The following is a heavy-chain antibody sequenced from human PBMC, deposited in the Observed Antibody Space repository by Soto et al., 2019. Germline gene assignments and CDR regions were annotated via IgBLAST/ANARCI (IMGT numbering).Heavy chain of an antibody. CDR1: GYDFTAYD. CDR3: GRGPSPRAPAGGTPYYYAMDV. J-gene: IGHJ6*02. Sequence: QVQLVQSGAEVKQSGASVKVSCKASGYDFTAYDITWVRQASGQGLEWMGWMNPINGATGSARRFQGSVSMTSNTATGTAYLELTSLRSDDTAVYYCGRGPSPRAPAGGTPYYYAMDVWGQGTTVTVSS. CDR2: MNPINGAT. D-gene: IGHD6-13*01. V-gene: IGHV1-8*02.